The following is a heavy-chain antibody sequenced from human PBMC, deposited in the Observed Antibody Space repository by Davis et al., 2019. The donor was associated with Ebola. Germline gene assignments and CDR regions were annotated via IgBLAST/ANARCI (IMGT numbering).Heavy chain of an antibody. D-gene: IGHD5-24*01. Sequence: PGGSLRLSCVASGFTFSGYSMNWVRQAPGKGLEWLAYISGFSSTIRYADSVKGRFTISRDNSKNMLYVQMNSLRAEDTAVYYCARDRDPRNYYYMDVWGKGTTVTVSS. J-gene: IGHJ6*03. V-gene: IGHV3-48*01. CDR1: GFTFSGYS. CDR3: ARDRDPRNYYYMDV. CDR2: ISGFSSTI.